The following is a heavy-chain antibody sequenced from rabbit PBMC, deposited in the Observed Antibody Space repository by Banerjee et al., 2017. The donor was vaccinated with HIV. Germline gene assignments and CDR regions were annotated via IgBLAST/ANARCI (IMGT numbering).Heavy chain of an antibody. D-gene: IGHD2-1*01. CDR3: AGGGAVVYGVDL. CDR1: GFDFSSSYW. V-gene: IGHV1S45*01. CDR2: IYTGSSGST. J-gene: IGHJ6*01. Sequence: QEQLEESGGGLVQPERSLTLTCKASGFDFSSSYWICWVRQAPGKGLEWIACIYTGSSGSTYYASWAKGRFTISKTSSTTVTLQMTSLTAADTATYFCAGGGAVVYGVDLWGPGTLVTVS.